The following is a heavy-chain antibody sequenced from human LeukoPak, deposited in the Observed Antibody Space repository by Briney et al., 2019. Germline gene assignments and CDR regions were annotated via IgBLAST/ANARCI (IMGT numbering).Heavy chain of an antibody. D-gene: IGHD3-22*01. CDR1: GFTVSSNY. CDR2: IYSGGST. CDR3: ARGNTYYYDSSGYYYTFPIDY. Sequence: PGGSLRLSCAASGFTVSSNYMSWVRQAPGKGREWVSVIYSGGSTYYADSVKGRFTISRDNSKNTLYLQMNSLRAEDTAVYYCARGNTYYYDSSGYYYTFPIDYWGQGTLVTVSS. J-gene: IGHJ4*02. V-gene: IGHV3-66*02.